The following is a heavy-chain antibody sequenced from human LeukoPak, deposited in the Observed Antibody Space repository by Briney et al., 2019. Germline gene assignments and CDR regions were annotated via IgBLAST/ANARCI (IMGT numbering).Heavy chain of an antibody. CDR3: AREGHTAMVTSLDY. V-gene: IGHV3-23*01. CDR1: GFTFSSYA. Sequence: GGSLRLSCAASGFTFSSYAMSWVRQAPGKGLEWVSAISGSGDSTYYADSVKGRFTISRDNSKNTLYLQMNSLRAEDTAVYYCAREGHTAMVTSLDYWGQGTLVTVSS. CDR2: ISGSGDST. J-gene: IGHJ4*02. D-gene: IGHD5-18*01.